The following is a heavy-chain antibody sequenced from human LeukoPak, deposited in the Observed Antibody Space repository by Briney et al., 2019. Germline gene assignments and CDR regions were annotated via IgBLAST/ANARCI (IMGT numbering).Heavy chain of an antibody. J-gene: IGHJ4*02. D-gene: IGHD3-22*01. CDR2: IIPILGIA. CDR3: ARGQYYYDSSGYYSELYFDY. Sequence: GGSLRLSCAASGGTLSSYAISWVRQAPGQGLEWMGRIIPILGIANYAQKFQGRVTITADKSTSTAYMELSSLRSEDTAVYYCARGQYYYDSSGYYSELYFDYWGQGTLVTVSS. V-gene: IGHV1-69*04. CDR1: GGTLSSYA.